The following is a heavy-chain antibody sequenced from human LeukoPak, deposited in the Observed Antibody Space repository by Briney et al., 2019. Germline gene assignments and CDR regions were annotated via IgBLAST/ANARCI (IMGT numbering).Heavy chain of an antibody. CDR3: ARLSLHCSGGSCYRGAFDS. CDR2: VYYSGVT. CDR1: GGSTGSDY. Sequence: SETLSPTCSVSGGSTGSDYWSWIRQPPGKGLEWIAYVYYSGVTSYNPSLKSRVAISIDTSKNQFSLDLTSMTAADTAVYYCARLSLHCSGGSCYRGAFDSWGQGTLVTVSS. J-gene: IGHJ4*02. V-gene: IGHV4-59*08. D-gene: IGHD2-15*01.